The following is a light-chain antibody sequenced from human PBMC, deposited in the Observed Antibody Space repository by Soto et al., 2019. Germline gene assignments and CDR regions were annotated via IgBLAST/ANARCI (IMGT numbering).Light chain of an antibody. J-gene: IGKJ1*01. CDR3: QQYGSSPRT. V-gene: IGKV3-20*01. Sequence: MTQAPSSRSVPQGERVTLSCRASQSVSSNVAWYQQKPGQAPRLLIYGASSRATGIPDRFSGSGSGTDFTLTISRLEPEDFAVYYCQQYGSSPRTFGQGTKVDIK. CDR2: GAS. CDR1: QSVSSN.